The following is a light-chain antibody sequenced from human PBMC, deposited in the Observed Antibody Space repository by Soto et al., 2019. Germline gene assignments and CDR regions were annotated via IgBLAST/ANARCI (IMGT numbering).Light chain of an antibody. Sequence: EIVLTQSPATLSLSPGERATLSCRASQSVSSYLAWYQQKPGQAPRLLIYDASNRATGILARFSGSGSGTVFPLTISSLEPEDFALYYCQQRSNWPPWTFGQGTKVEIK. J-gene: IGKJ1*01. CDR2: DAS. V-gene: IGKV3-11*01. CDR1: QSVSSY. CDR3: QQRSNWPPWT.